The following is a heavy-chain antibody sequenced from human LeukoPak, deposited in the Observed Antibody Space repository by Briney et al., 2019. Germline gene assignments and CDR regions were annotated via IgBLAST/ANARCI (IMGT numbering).Heavy chain of an antibody. D-gene: IGHD2-2*01. CDR2: INPNDDST. Sequence: ASVKVSCKASDYTFTSYDISWVRQAPGQGLEWMGVINPNDDSTLYAQKFQGRVTMTKDTPTNTFYMELISLRSEDTAVYFCARVAGYDAFFDYWGQGSLVTVSS. CDR1: DYTFTSYD. J-gene: IGHJ4*02. V-gene: IGHV1-46*01. CDR3: ARVAGYDAFFDY.